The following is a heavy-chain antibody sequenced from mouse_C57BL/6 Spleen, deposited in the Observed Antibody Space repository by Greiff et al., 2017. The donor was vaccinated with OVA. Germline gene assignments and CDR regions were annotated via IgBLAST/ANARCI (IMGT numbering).Heavy chain of an antibody. CDR3: ARSGYDYDRAFAY. V-gene: IGHV1-54*01. J-gene: IGHJ3*01. Sequence: VQLQQSGAELVRPGTSVKVSCKASGYAFTNYLIEWVKQRPGQGLEWIGVINPGSGGTNYNEKFKGKATLTADKSSSTAYMQLSSLTSEDSAVYFCARSGYDYDRAFAYWGQGTLVTVSA. CDR1: GYAFTNYL. D-gene: IGHD2-4*01. CDR2: INPGSGGT.